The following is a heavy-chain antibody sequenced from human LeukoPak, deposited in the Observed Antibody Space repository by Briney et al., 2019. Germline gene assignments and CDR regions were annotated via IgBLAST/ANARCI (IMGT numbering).Heavy chain of an antibody. V-gene: IGHV1-2*02. CDR1: GYTFTGYY. D-gene: IGHD3-22*01. CDR3: ASFYYDSSAIDYFDY. Sequence: ASVKVSCKASGYTFTGYYMHWVRQAPGQGLEWMGWINPNSGGTNYAQKFQGRVTMTRDTSISTAYMELSRLRSDDTAVYYCASFYYDSSAIDYFDYWGQGTLVTVSS. J-gene: IGHJ4*02. CDR2: INPNSGGT.